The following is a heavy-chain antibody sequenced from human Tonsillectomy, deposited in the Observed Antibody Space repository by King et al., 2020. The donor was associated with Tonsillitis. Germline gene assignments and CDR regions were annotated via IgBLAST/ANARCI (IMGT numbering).Heavy chain of an antibody. D-gene: IGHD5-12*01. Sequence: QLVQSGAEVKKPGESLKISCKGSGYRFHSYWIAWVRQMPGKGLEWMGIIYPRDSDTTYSPSFQGQVTISVDKSINTAYLQWNSLKAPDIAIYYCARGGGYFNEPFAYWGQGTVVPVSS. CDR3: ARGGGYFNEPFAY. CDR1: GYRFHSYW. CDR2: IYPRDSDT. J-gene: IGHJ4*02. V-gene: IGHV5-51*01.